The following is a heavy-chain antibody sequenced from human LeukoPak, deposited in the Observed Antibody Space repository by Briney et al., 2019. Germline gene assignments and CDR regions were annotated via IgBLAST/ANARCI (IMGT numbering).Heavy chain of an antibody. V-gene: IGHV4-34*01. CDR1: GGSFSGYY. J-gene: IGHJ6*03. Sequence: PSETLSLTCAVYGGSFSGYYWSWIRQPPGKGLEWIGEINHSGSTHYNPSLKSRVTISVDTSKNQFSLKLNSVTAADTAVYYCARDGLNTMVRGKIRYCYMDVWGKGTTVTISS. CDR2: INHSGST. D-gene: IGHD3-10*01. CDR3: ARDGLNTMVRGKIRYCYMDV.